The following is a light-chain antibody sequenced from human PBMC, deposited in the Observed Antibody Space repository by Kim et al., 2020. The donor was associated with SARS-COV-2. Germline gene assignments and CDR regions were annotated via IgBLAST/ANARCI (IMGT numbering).Light chain of an antibody. CDR2: DAS. CDR3: QQRGNWPT. J-gene: IGKJ5*01. V-gene: IGKV3-11*01. Sequence: SLSQGESASRSGRASQSVRTYLAWYQQKPGQAPRLLIYDASNRATGIPARFSGSGSGTDFTLTISSLEPEDFAVYYCQQRGNWPTFGQGTRLEIK. CDR1: QSVRTY.